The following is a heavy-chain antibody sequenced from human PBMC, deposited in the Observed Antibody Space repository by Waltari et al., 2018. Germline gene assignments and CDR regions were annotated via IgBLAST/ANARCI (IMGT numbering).Heavy chain of an antibody. V-gene: IGHV1-69*05. CDR2: IIPILCTA. CDR3: ARGTQYYYDSSGYYWWFDP. D-gene: IGHD3-22*01. Sequence: QVQLVQSGAEVKKPGSSVKVSCKASGGTFSSYAISWVRQAPGQGLEWMGGIIPILCTANYAQKFQGRVTITTDESTSTAYMELSSLRSEDTAVYYCARGTQYYYDSSGYYWWFDPWGQGTLVTVSS. J-gene: IGHJ5*02. CDR1: GGTFSSYA.